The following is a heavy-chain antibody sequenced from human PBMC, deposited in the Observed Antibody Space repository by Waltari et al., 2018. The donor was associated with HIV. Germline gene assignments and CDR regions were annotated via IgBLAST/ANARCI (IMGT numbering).Heavy chain of an antibody. V-gene: IGHV1-8*01. CDR2: MNPNSGNT. D-gene: IGHD5-18*01. CDR3: ASGCYSYGCYYYGMDV. CDR1: GYTFTSYD. J-gene: IGHJ6*02. Sequence: QVQLVQSGAEVKKPGASVKVSCKASGYTFTSYDINWVRQATGQGLEWMGWMNPNSGNTGYAQKFQGRVTMTRNTSISTAYMALSSLRSEDTAVYYCASGCYSYGCYYYGMDVWGQGTTVTVSS.